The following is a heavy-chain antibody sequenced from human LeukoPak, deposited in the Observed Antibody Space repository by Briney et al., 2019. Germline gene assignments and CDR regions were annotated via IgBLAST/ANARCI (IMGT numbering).Heavy chain of an antibody. CDR3: VKEQSVLGPRRIRLDVFDI. Sequence: GGSLRLSCAASGFTFNSYAMSWVRQAPGKGLEWVSSISGSGATTYYADSVRGRFTISRDNSKNTLNLQMNSLRAEDTAVYYCVKEQSVLGPRRIRLDVFDIWGQGTMVTVSS. D-gene: IGHD2-8*01. V-gene: IGHV3-23*01. CDR1: GFTFNSYA. CDR2: ISGSGATT. J-gene: IGHJ3*02.